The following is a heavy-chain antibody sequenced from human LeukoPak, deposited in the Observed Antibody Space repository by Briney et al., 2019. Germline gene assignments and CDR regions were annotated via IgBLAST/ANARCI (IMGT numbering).Heavy chain of an antibody. CDR3: ARHHPTVTPYYMDV. CDR2: IHHSGSI. CDR1: GVSISSNLW. V-gene: IGHV4-4*02. D-gene: IGHD4-17*01. J-gene: IGHJ6*03. Sequence: SETLSLTCAVSGVSISSNLWWTWVRQPPGKGLEWIAEIHHSGSISYNPSLKSRVTISVDKAKNQFSLKLSSVTTADTAVYYCARHHPTVTPYYMDVWGKGTTVTISS.